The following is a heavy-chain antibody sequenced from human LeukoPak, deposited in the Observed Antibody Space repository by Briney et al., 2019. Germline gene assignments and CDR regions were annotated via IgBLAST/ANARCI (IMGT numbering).Heavy chain of an antibody. CDR2: GTRDSI. Sequence: GTRDSIYYPSSVKGRFTISRPNSKNSVYLQMKRLRAEDTAVYYCAKQGYSTSWLYFDYWGPGTLLTVSS. CDR3: AKQGYSTSWLYFDY. V-gene: IGHV3-23*01. J-gene: IGHJ4*02. D-gene: IGHD6-13*01.